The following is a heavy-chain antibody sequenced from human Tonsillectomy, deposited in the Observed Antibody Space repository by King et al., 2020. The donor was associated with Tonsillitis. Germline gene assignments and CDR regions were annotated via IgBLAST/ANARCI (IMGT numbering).Heavy chain of an antibody. CDR3: AKDSYYDSSGSLDF. CDR2: ISSDGSKI. CDR1: GFVFGSFG. J-gene: IGHJ1*01. V-gene: IGHV3-30*18. Sequence: VQLVESGGGVVQPGRSLRLSCAASGFVFGSFGMHRVRQTPGKGLEWVAVISSDGSKISYGNSVRGRFTISKDNSENTLHLEMNNLRPEDTAVYLCAKDSYYDSSGSLDFWGQGTLVTVSS. D-gene: IGHD3-22*01.